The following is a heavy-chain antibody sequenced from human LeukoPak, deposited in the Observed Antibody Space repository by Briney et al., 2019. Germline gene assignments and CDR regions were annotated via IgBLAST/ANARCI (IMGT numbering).Heavy chain of an antibody. J-gene: IGHJ4*02. CDR2: VTGGGGTT. CDR3: ARGGIYSQGFDY. Sequence: GGSLRLSCAASGFTFRSYAMSWVRQAPGKGLEWVSTVTGGGGTTYYADSLKGRVAISRDNAKNSLYLQMNSLRAEDTAVYYCARGGIYSQGFDYWGQGSLVTVSS. V-gene: IGHV3-23*01. CDR1: GFTFRSYA. D-gene: IGHD6-13*01.